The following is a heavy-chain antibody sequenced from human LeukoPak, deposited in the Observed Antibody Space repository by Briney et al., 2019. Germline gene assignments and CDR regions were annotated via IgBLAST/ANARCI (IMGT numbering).Heavy chain of an antibody. CDR3: ARDVMITFGGVIPLGYYYGMDV. CDR2: IYTSGTT. Sequence: SETLSLTCTVSGGSVRRGNYYWTWIRQPAGSGLEWIGRIYTSGTTDYNPSLRTRVTISVDASRNQFSLNLSSVTAADTAVYYCARDVMITFGGVIPLGYYYGMDVWGQGTTVTVSS. D-gene: IGHD3-16*02. J-gene: IGHJ6*02. V-gene: IGHV4-61*02. CDR1: GGSVRRGNYY.